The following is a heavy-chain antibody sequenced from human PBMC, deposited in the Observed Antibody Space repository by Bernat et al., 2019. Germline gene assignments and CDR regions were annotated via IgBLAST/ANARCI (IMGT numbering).Heavy chain of an antibody. CDR3: AKGGWYYHRYLDP. D-gene: IGHD1-7*01. CDR2: INTDGSNT. CDR1: GFTFSKFW. Sequence: AQLAESGGDLVQPGGSLRLSCAASGFTFSKFWMYWVRQAPGKGLVWVSRINTDGSNTIYADSVKGRFTISRDNAKNTVNLQMNSLRVEDTGVYYWAKGGWYYHRYLDPWGKGTTVTVSS. J-gene: IGHJ6*04. V-gene: IGHV3-74*01.